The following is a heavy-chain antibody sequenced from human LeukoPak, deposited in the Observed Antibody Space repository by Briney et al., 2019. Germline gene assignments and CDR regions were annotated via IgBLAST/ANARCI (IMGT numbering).Heavy chain of an antibody. D-gene: IGHD6-6*01. J-gene: IGHJ4*02. V-gene: IGHV5-51*01. CDR3: ARQGYSSSSRFDN. Sequence: GESLKISCKGSGYSFNNYWIGWVRQMPGKGLEWMGIIYPGDSDTRYSPSFQGQVTISADKSISTAYLQWSSLKASDTAMYYCARQGYSSSSRFDNWGQGTLVTVSS. CDR2: IYPGDSDT. CDR1: GYSFNNYW.